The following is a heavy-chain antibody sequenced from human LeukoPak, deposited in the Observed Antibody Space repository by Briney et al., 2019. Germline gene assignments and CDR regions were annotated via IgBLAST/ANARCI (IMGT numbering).Heavy chain of an antibody. CDR2: ISSSGSTI. CDR1: GFTVSSIH. Sequence: GGSLRLSCAASGFTVSSIHMVWVRQAPGKGLEWVSYISSSGSTIYYADSVKGRFTISRDNAKNSLYLQMNSLRAEDTAVYYCARDPTYGMDVWGQGTTVIVSS. CDR3: ARDPTYGMDV. V-gene: IGHV3-11*01. J-gene: IGHJ6*02.